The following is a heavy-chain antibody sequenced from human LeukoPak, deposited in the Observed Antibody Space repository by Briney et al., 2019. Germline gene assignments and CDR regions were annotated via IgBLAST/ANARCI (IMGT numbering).Heavy chain of an antibody. V-gene: IGHV4-34*01. CDR2: INHSGST. D-gene: IGHD2-2*01. Sequence: SETLSLTCAVYGGSFSGYYWSCIRQPPGKGLEWIGEINHSGSTNYNPSLKSRVTISVDTSKKQFSLKLSSVTAADTAVYYCARDWTSTYCYDYWGQGALVTVS. CDR1: GGSFSGYY. CDR3: ARDWTSTYCYDY. J-gene: IGHJ4*02.